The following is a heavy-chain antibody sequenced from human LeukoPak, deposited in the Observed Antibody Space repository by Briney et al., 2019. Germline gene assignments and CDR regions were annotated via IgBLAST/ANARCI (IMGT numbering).Heavy chain of an antibody. CDR1: GFTVSSNY. Sequence: GGSLRLSCAASGFTVSSNYMSWVRQAPGKGLEWVSVIYSGGSTYCADSVKGRFTISRHNSKNTLYLQMNSLRAEDTAVYYCARVLRYFDWFIFDYWGQGTLVTVSS. CDR3: ARVLRYFDWFIFDY. D-gene: IGHD3-9*01. V-gene: IGHV3-53*04. J-gene: IGHJ4*02. CDR2: IYSGGST.